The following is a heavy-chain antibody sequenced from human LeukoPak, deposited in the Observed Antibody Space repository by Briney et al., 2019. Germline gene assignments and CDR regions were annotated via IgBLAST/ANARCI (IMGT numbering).Heavy chain of an antibody. Sequence: GGSLRLSCAASGLSFSSYWMTWVRQAPGQGLEWVANIREDGSAKSYVDSVKGRFTISRDNAKNSLYLQMNSLRVEDTAVYYCARDYDYFSGHNLDAYDIWGQGTTVIVSS. CDR3: ARDYDYFSGHNLDAYDI. V-gene: IGHV3-7*01. CDR1: GLSFSSYW. CDR2: IREDGSAK. J-gene: IGHJ3*02. D-gene: IGHD2-15*01.